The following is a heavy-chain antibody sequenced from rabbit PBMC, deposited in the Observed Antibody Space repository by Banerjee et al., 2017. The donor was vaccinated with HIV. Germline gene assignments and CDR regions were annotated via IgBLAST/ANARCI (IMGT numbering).Heavy chain of an antibody. V-gene: IGHV1S40*01. CDR3: ARDRWGADGYVAYADATLNL. J-gene: IGHJ4*01. D-gene: IGHD6-1*01. CDR1: GFSFSSGYD. Sequence: QSLEESGGDLVKPGASLTLTCKASGFSFSSGYDMCWVRQAPGKGLEWIACICTGDGDTYYASWAKGRFTVSKTSSTTVTLQMTSLTAADTATYFCARDRWGADGYVAYADATLNLWGQGTLVTVS. CDR2: ICTGDGDT.